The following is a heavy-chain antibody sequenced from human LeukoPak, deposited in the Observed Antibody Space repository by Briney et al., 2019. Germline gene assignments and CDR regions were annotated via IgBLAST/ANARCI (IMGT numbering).Heavy chain of an antibody. CDR3: ARTIVVVTVDYFDY. V-gene: IGHV1-18*01. D-gene: IGHD2-21*02. J-gene: IGHJ4*02. CDR2: ISAYNGNT. CDR1: GYTFTSYG. Sequence: GASVKVSCKASGYTFTSYGISWVRQAPGQGLEWMGWISAYNGNTNYAQKLQGRVTMTTDTSTSTVYMELRSLRSDDTAVYYCARTIVVVTVDYFDYWGQGTLVTVSS.